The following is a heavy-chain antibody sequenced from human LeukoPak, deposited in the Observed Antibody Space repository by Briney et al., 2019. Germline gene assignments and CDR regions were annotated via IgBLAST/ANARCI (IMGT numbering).Heavy chain of an antibody. CDR3: ASAYASYDFWSGYENFDF. V-gene: IGHV3-53*01. CDR1: GFTVSSNY. CDR2: IYSGGST. J-gene: IGHJ4*02. D-gene: IGHD3-3*01. Sequence: GGSLRLSYAASGFTVSSNYMSWVRQAPGKGLEWVSVIYSGGSTYYADSVKGRFTISRDLAQNSLFLQMNSLRAEDTAVYYCASAYASYDFWSGYENFDFWGQGTLVTVSS.